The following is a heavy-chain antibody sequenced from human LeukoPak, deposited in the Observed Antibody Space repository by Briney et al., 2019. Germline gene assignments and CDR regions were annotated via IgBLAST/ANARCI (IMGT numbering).Heavy chain of an antibody. D-gene: IGHD2-2*01. CDR2: IIPIFGTA. CDR1: GYTFTGYY. J-gene: IGHJ6*04. CDR3: ARVEYQLLVMDV. V-gene: IGHV1-69*13. Sequence: WASVKVSCKASGYTFTGYYMHWVRQAPGQGLEWMGGIIPIFGTANYAQKFQGRVTITADESTSTAYMELSSLRSEDTAVYYCARVEYQLLVMDVWGKGTTVTISS.